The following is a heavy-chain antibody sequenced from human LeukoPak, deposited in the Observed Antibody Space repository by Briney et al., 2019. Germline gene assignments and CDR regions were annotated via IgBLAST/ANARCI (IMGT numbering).Heavy chain of an antibody. D-gene: IGHD3-10*01. V-gene: IGHV4-59*08. CDR2: IYYSGST. CDR3: ARRPPGGEFDY. CDR1: GGSISSYY. Sequence: PSETLSLTCTVSGGSISSYYWGWIRQPPGKGLEWIGYIYYSGSTTHNPSRKSRVTMSVDMSKNQFSLRLRSVTAADTAVYYCARRPPGGEFDYWGQGTLVTVSS. J-gene: IGHJ4*02.